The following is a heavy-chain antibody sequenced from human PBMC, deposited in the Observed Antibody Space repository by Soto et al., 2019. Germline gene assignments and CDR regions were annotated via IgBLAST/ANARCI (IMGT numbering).Heavy chain of an antibody. J-gene: IGHJ4*02. CDR1: GGSISSGGYY. V-gene: IGHV4-31*03. CDR2: IYYSGST. CDR3: ARDSAGDGPDY. D-gene: IGHD2-15*01. Sequence: PSETLSLTCTVSGGSISSGGYYWSWIRQHPGKGLEWIGYIYYSGSTYYNPSLKSRVTISVDTSKNQFSLKLSSVTAADTAVYYCARDSAGDGPDYWGQGTLVTVSS.